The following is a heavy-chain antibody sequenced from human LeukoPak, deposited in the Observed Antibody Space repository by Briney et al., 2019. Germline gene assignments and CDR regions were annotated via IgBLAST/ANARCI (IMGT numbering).Heavy chain of an antibody. Sequence: GSLRLSCAASGFAVSSNYMSWIRQPPGKGLEWIGSIYYSGSTYYNPSLKSRVTISVDTSKNQFSLKLSSVTAADTAMYYCAREDAVSSDDAFDLWGQGTMVTVS. CDR2: IYYSGST. J-gene: IGHJ3*01. CDR1: GFAVSSNY. V-gene: IGHV4-39*07. D-gene: IGHD6-19*01. CDR3: AREDAVSSDDAFDL.